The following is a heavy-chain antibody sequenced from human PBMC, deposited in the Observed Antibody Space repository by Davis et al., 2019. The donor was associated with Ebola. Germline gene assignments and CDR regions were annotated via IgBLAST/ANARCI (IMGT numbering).Heavy chain of an antibody. CDR1: GGSISSGGYS. V-gene: IGHV4-30-2*01. CDR3: ARAVSYYDSSGYPSYFDY. CDR2: IYHSGST. J-gene: IGHJ4*02. Sequence: LRLSCAVSGGSISSGGYSWSWIRQPPGKGLEWIGYIYHSGSTYYNPSLKSRVTISVDRSKNQFSLKLSSVTAADTAVYYCARAVSYYDSSGYPSYFDYWGQGTLVTVSS. D-gene: IGHD3-22*01.